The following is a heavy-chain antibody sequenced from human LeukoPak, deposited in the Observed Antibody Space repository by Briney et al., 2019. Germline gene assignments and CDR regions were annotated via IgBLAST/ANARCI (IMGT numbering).Heavy chain of an antibody. Sequence: GGSLRLSCAASGFTFSDYYMSWIRQAPGKGLEWISYISYSSSYIKYADSVKGRFTISRDNAENSLYLQMNSLRAEDTAVYYCVRDRCDNVSCQYFYYGLDVWGKGTTVTVSA. CDR1: GFTFSDYY. D-gene: IGHD2-21*01. CDR3: VRDRCDNVSCQYFYYGLDV. V-gene: IGHV3-11*06. J-gene: IGHJ6*04. CDR2: ISYSSSYI.